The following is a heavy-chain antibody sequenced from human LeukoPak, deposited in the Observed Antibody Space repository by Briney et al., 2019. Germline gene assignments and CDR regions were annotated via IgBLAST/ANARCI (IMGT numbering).Heavy chain of an antibody. D-gene: IGHD1-14*01. V-gene: IGHV3-74*01. CDR3: VVVVEPPDSDGFDV. Sequence: PGGSLGLSCAASGFTFGNSWVHWVRQAPGKGLVWFSLINADGSTATYADSVKGRFTISRDNARNTLSLQMNSLTIEDTAVYYCVVVVEPPDSDGFDVWGQGTMITVSS. CDR2: INADGSTA. J-gene: IGHJ3*01. CDR1: GFTFGNSW.